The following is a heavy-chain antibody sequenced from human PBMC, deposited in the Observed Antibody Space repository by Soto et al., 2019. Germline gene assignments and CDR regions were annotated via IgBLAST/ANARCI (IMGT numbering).Heavy chain of an antibody. CDR2: INHSGST. CDR3: ASCDYDFWSGYYTGGRYYYGMEV. Sequence: SETLSLTCAVYGGSFSGYYWSWIRQPPGKGLEWIGEINHSGSTNYNPSLKSRVTISVDTSKNQFSLKLSSVTAADTAVYYCASCDYDFWSGYYTGGRYYYGMEVWGEVTTVTVSS. J-gene: IGHJ6*04. CDR1: GGSFSGYY. V-gene: IGHV4-34*01. D-gene: IGHD3-3*01.